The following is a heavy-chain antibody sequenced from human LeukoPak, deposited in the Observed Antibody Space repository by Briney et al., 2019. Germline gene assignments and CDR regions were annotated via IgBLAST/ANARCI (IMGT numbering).Heavy chain of an antibody. Sequence: ASVKVSCKASGYTFTSYGFSWVRQAPGQGLEWMGWISGYNGNTNYAQKFQGRVTITRDTSASTAYMELSSLRSEDTAVYYCARDRGTMVRGVIGWFDPWGQGTLVTVSS. J-gene: IGHJ5*02. CDR2: ISGYNGNT. V-gene: IGHV1-18*01. CDR3: ARDRGTMVRGVIGWFDP. CDR1: GYTFTSYG. D-gene: IGHD3-10*01.